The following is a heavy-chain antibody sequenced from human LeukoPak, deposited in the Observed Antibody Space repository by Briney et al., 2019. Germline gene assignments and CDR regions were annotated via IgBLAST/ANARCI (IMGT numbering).Heavy chain of an antibody. CDR2: VSRRSDTT. Sequence: GGSLRLSCAASGFDFFRYAVSWVRQAPGKGLERVSSVSRRSDTTYYADSLKGRVTISRDNSKNTLYLQINSLRGEDTAVYYCAKTDSGYVKGYYSFYYMDVWGKGTTVTVSS. CDR3: AKTDSGYVKGYYSFYYMDV. D-gene: IGHD5-12*01. J-gene: IGHJ6*03. V-gene: IGHV3-23*01. CDR1: GFDFFRYA.